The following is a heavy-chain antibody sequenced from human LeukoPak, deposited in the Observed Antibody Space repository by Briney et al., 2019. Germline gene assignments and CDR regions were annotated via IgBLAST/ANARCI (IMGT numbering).Heavy chain of an antibody. D-gene: IGHD3-22*01. Sequence: SEILSLTCTVSGGSISSYYWSWIRQPAGKGLEWIGRIYTSGSTNCNPSLKSRVTMSVDTSKNQFSLKLTSVTAADTAVYYCARDMPPYYDSSGYSFDYWGQGTLVTVSS. CDR2: IYTSGST. V-gene: IGHV4-4*07. CDR3: ARDMPPYYDSSGYSFDY. J-gene: IGHJ4*02. CDR1: GGSISSYY.